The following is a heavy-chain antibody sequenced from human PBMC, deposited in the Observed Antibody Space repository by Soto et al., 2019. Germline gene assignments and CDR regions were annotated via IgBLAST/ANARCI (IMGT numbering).Heavy chain of an antibody. CDR1: GFTFSSYG. CDR2: ISYDGSNK. Sequence: QVQLVESGGGVVQPGRSLRLSCAASGFTFSSYGMHWVRQAPGKELEWVAVISYDGSNKYYADSVKGRFTISRDNSKNTLYLQMNSLRAEDTAVYYCAKEGQYYDILTGYRSYYGMDVWGQGTTVTVSS. CDR3: AKEGQYYDILTGYRSYYGMDV. V-gene: IGHV3-30*18. J-gene: IGHJ6*02. D-gene: IGHD3-9*01.